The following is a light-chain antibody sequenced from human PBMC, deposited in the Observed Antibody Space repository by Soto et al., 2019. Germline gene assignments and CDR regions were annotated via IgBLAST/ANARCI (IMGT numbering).Light chain of an antibody. V-gene: IGLV4-69*02. CDR1: SGHSSYA. CDR2: VNSDGSH. J-gene: IGLJ1*01. CDR3: QTWGTGVPYV. Sequence: QAVVTQSPSASAALGASVKLTCTLSSGHSSYAIAWHQQQPEKGPRYLMRVNSDGSHSKGDGIPDRFSGSSSGAERYLTISSLQSEDEADYYCQTWGTGVPYVFGTGTKVTVL.